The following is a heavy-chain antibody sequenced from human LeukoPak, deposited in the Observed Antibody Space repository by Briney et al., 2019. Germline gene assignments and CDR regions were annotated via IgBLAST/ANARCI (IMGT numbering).Heavy chain of an antibody. D-gene: IGHD6-6*01. CDR3: ARLLRSFGFDP. V-gene: IGHV4-59*08. Sequence: PSETLSLTCTVSGGSISSYYWSWIRQPPGKGLEWIGYIYYSGSTNYNPSLKSRVTISVDTSKNQFSLKLSSVTAADTAVYYCARLLRSFGFDPWGQGTLATVSS. J-gene: IGHJ5*02. CDR1: GGSISSYY. CDR2: IYYSGST.